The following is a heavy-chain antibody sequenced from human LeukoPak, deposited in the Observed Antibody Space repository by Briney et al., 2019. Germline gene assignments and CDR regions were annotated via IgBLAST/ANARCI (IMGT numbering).Heavy chain of an antibody. J-gene: IGHJ4*02. Sequence: SETLSLTCAVYGRSFSGYYWSWIRQPPGKGLEWIGEINHSRSTNYNPSLKSRVTISVDTSKNQFSLKLSSVTAADTAVYYCASMTTMTEPDFDYWGQGTLVTVSS. CDR3: ASMTTMTEPDFDY. CDR2: INHSRST. D-gene: IGHD4-17*01. V-gene: IGHV4-34*01. CDR1: GRSFSGYY.